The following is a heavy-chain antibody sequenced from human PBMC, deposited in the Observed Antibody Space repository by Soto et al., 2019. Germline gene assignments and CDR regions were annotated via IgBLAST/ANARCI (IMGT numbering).Heavy chain of an antibody. J-gene: IGHJ4*01. V-gene: IGHV6-1*01. CDR3: ARGEQYSGRIFDY. D-gene: IGHD1-26*01. CDR2: TYYRSKWYY. Sequence: SQTLSLTCAITGDSVSSNSAGWSWVRQSPSRGLEWLGRTYYRSKWYYEYAVSVRGRIAINPDTSKNQYSLQLNSVTPEDTAVYFCARGEQYSGRIFDYWGQGTLVTVS. CDR1: GDSVSSNSAG.